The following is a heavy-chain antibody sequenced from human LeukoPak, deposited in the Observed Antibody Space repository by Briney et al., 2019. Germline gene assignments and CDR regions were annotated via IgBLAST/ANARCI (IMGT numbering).Heavy chain of an antibody. CDR2: IGSAGDT. D-gene: IGHD3-9*01. V-gene: IGHV3-13*01. CDR1: GFTFSSYD. J-gene: IGHJ4*02. Sequence: GGSLRPSCVASGFTFSSYDMHWVRQATGEGLEWVSAIGSAGDTYYSGSVKGRFTISRENAKNSLSLQMNSLRAGDTAVYYCARGNILTGYSYWGQGTLVTVSS. CDR3: ARGNILTGYSY.